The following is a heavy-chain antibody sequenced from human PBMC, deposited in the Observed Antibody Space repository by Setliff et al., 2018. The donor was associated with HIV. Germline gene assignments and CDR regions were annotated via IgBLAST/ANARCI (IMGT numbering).Heavy chain of an antibody. CDR3: ARQAYDSSGYYFYYFDY. D-gene: IGHD3-22*01. Sequence: ASETLSLTCAVSGSSISSGYYWGWIRQPPGKGLEWIGTVYHSGTTYYKPSLKSRVTISVDTSENQFSLKLSSVTAADTAVYYCARQAYDSSGYYFYYFDYWGQGNLVTGSS. CDR2: VYHSGTT. J-gene: IGHJ4*02. V-gene: IGHV4-38-2*01. CDR1: GSSISSGYY.